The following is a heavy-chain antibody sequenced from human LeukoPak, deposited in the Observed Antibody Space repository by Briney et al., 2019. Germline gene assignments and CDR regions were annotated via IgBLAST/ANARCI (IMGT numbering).Heavy chain of an antibody. J-gene: IGHJ4*02. CDR1: GYTFTSYG. CDR2: ISGYNGNT. CDR3: ARGLDAAAGLANFDY. D-gene: IGHD6-25*01. V-gene: IGHV1-18*01. Sequence: ASVKVSCKASGYTFTSYGISWVRQAPGQGLEWMGWISGYNGNTNYAQKSEGRLTLTTDTATSTVYMELRNLRPDDTAVYYCARGLDAAAGLANFDYWGQGTLVTVSS.